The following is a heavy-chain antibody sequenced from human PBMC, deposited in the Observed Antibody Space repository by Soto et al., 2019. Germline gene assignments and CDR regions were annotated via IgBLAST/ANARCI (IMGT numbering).Heavy chain of an antibody. CDR2: IYYSGST. CDR3: AREKVTAARDAFDI. D-gene: IGHD2-21*02. J-gene: IGHJ3*02. Sequence: QVQLQESGPGLVKPSETLSLTCTVSGGSVSSGSYYWSWIRQPPGKGLEWIGYIYYSGSTNYNPSPKSPVTISVDTSKNQFSLKLSSVTAADTAVYYCAREKVTAARDAFDIWGQGTMVTVSS. CDR1: GGSVSSGSYY. V-gene: IGHV4-61*01.